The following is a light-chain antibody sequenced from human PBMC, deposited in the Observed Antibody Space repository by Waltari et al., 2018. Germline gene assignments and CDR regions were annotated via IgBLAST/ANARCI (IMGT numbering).Light chain of an antibody. Sequence: DIKITQSPSSLSASVGDRFTITCRASQSISTYLNWYQQKPGKAPKLLIYTASSLQSGIPSTFSGSGSGTDFTLTISSLQPEDVATYYCQQSYSTPYTFGRGTKLEI. J-gene: IGKJ2*01. CDR1: QSISTY. V-gene: IGKV1-39*01. CDR3: QQSYSTPYT. CDR2: TAS.